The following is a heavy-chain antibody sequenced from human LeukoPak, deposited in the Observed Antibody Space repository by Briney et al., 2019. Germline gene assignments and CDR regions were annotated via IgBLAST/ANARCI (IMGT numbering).Heavy chain of an antibody. CDR3: AIGGKATVVTM. J-gene: IGHJ4*01. V-gene: IGHV4-4*07. CDR2: IYSSGST. D-gene: IGHD4-23*01. CDR1: GGSINSYY. Sequence: PSETLSLTCTVSGGSINSYYWSWIRQPAGQGLDWIWRIYSSGSTNYNHTLSSQVSMSVDTSKNQFSLKLTSVTAADTAVYYCAIGGKATVVTMWGHGILVTVYS.